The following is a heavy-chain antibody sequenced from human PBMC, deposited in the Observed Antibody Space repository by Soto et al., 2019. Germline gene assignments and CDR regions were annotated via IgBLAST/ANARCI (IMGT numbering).Heavy chain of an antibody. CDR3: AKEDYYGSGSYYMILDV. CDR1: GFTFSSYG. D-gene: IGHD3-10*01. Sequence: GGSLRLSCAASGFTFSSYGMHWVRQAPGKGLEWVAVISYDGSNKYYADSVKGRFTISRDNSKNTLYLQMNSLRAEDTAVYYCAKEDYYGSGSYYMILDVCGQGSTVTVSS. CDR2: ISYDGSNK. V-gene: IGHV3-30*18. J-gene: IGHJ6*02.